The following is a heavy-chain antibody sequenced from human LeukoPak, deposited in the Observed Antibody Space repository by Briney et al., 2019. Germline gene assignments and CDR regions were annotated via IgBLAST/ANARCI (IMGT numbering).Heavy chain of an antibody. J-gene: IGHJ5*02. CDR1: GYTFTSYD. V-gene: IGHV1-8*01. D-gene: IGHD5-12*01. CDR2: MNPNSGNT. Sequence: ASVKVSCKASGYTFTSYDINWVRQATGQGLEWMGWMNPNSGNTGYAQKFQGRVTMTRNTSISTAYMGLSSLRSEDTAVYYCARGRGGYGLFDPWGQGTLVTVSS. CDR3: ARGRGGYGLFDP.